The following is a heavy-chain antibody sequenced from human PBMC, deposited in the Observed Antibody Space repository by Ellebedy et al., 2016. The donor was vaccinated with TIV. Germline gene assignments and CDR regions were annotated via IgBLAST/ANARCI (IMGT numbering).Heavy chain of an antibody. Sequence: PGGSLRLSCAASGFTFSRYGMHRVRQAPGKGLEWVAVIWYDGSNQKYGDSVKGRFTISRDNSKNTLYLQMNSLRAEDTAVYYCARGHDFWSGDTSDYWGQGIRVTVSS. CDR2: IWYDGSNQ. CDR1: GFTFSRYG. CDR3: ARGHDFWSGDTSDY. V-gene: IGHV3-33*01. J-gene: IGHJ4*02. D-gene: IGHD3-3*01.